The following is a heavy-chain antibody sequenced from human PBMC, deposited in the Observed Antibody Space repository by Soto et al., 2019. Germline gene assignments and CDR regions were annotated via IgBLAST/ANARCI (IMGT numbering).Heavy chain of an antibody. D-gene: IGHD3-22*01. CDR2: IIPIFGTA. V-gene: IGHV1-69*01. CDR3: ARAGAMATSGWYFDS. CDR1: GGTFSSYA. Sequence: QVQLVQSGAEVKKPGSSVKVSCKASGGTFSSYAISWVRQAPGQGLEWMGGIIPIFGTANYAQKFQRRVTIYAEESTSKAYMELRRLKSEDTAVYYCARAGAMATSGWYFDSWGKGNLVTVS. J-gene: IGHJ4*02.